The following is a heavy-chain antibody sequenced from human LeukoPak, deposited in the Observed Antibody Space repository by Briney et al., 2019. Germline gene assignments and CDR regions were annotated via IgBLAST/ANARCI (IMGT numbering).Heavy chain of an antibody. CDR2: ISSSSSTI. CDR3: AKVGQWLVRRYFDY. D-gene: IGHD6-19*01. J-gene: IGHJ4*02. CDR1: GFTFSSYS. Sequence: GGSLRLSCAASGFTFSSYSMNWVRQAPGKGLEWVSYISSSSSTIYYADSVKGRFTISRDNSKNTLYLQMNSLRAEDTAVYYCAKVGQWLVRRYFDYWGQGTLVTVSS. V-gene: IGHV3-48*01.